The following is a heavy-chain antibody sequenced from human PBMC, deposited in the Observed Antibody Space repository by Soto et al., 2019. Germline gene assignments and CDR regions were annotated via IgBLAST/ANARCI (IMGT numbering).Heavy chain of an antibody. CDR2: IIPIFGST. J-gene: IGHJ5*02. D-gene: IGHD3-3*01. CDR3: ARDGDLRSDFWSGPLGGGWFDP. Sequence: QVQLVQSGAEVRKPGSSVKVSCKASGGTFSNSAITWVRQAPGQGLEWVGGIIPIFGSTNYAQKFQGRVTITADESTSLAYMELSSLTSEDKAVYYCARDGDLRSDFWSGPLGGGWFDPWGQGTLVTVSS. CDR1: GGTFSNSA. V-gene: IGHV1-69*12.